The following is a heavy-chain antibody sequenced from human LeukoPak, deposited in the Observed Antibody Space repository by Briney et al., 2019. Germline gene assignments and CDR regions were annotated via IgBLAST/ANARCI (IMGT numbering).Heavy chain of an antibody. J-gene: IGHJ4*02. CDR3: AKVRVYYFDY. CDR2: VSGSGGGT. V-gene: IGHV3-23*01. Sequence: SGGSLRLSCAASGFTFSNYAMNWVRQAPGRGLEWVSSVSGSGGGTFYADSVKGRFTISRDNSKNTLYLQMNSLRAEDTAVYYCAKVRVYYFDYWGQGTLVTVSS. CDR1: GFTFSNYA. D-gene: IGHD3-10*01.